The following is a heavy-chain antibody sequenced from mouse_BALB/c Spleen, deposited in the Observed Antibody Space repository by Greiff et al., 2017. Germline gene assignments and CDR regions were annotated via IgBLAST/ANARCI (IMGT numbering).Heavy chain of an antibody. J-gene: IGHJ4*01. CDR2: IWGDGST. Sequence: VQLQQSGPGLVAPSQSLSITCTVSGFSLTGYGVNWVRQPPGKGLEWLGMIWGDGSTDYNSALKSRLSISKDNSKSQVFLKMNSLQTDDTARYYCARENFLYAMDYWGQGTSVTVSS. CDR3: ARENFLYAMDY. V-gene: IGHV2-6-7*01. CDR1: GFSLTGYG.